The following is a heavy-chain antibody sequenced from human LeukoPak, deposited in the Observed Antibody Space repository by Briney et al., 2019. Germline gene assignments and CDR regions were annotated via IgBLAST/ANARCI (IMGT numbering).Heavy chain of an antibody. Sequence: GESLKISCRGSGYNFTRNWIGWVRQMPGKGLEWIGIIYAGDSDTRYSPSFQGQVTISADKSSSTAYLHWSSLQASDTGMYYCARRFSETTFDYWGQGTLVTVSS. D-gene: IGHD1-7*01. V-gene: IGHV5-51*01. CDR1: GYNFTRNW. CDR3: ARRFSETTFDY. J-gene: IGHJ4*02. CDR2: IYAGDSDT.